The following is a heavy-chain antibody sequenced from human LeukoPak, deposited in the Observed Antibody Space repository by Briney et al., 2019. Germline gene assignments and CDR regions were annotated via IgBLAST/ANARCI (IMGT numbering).Heavy chain of an antibody. V-gene: IGHV3-48*03. Sequence: AGSLSLSCAASGVSIGIYEMNWVRQPPGKGLEWVSYICVGGETKYYPYSVNGRFTPSKANAKTSLYMHMTITRADDTACYYDVRVRAGSGSCQELVPWGEG. D-gene: IGHD3-10*01. J-gene: IGHJ5*02. CDR1: GVSIGIYE. CDR3: VRVRAGSGSCQELVP. CDR2: ICVGGETK.